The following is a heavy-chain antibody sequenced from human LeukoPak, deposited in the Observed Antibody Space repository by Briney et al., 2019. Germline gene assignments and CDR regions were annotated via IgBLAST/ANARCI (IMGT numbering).Heavy chain of an antibody. CDR1: GGSFSGYY. Sequence: SETLPLTCAVYGGSFSGYYWSWIRQPPGKGLEWIGEINHSGSTNYNPSLKSRVTISVDTSKNQFSLKLSSVTAADTAVYYCAREGLTMVRGVIRRGGWFDPWGQGTLVTVSS. J-gene: IGHJ5*02. D-gene: IGHD3-10*01. CDR2: INHSGST. V-gene: IGHV4-34*01. CDR3: AREGLTMVRGVIRRGGWFDP.